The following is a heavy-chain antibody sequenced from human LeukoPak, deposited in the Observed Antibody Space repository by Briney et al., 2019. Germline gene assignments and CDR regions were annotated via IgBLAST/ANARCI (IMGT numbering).Heavy chain of an antibody. Sequence: GGSLRLSCAVSGITFSSYAMSWVRQAPGKGLQWVSAISGSGATTYYADSVKGRFTISRDNSKNTMYLQMSGLSAEDTAVYYCVCQGMTGTRDYWGQGTLVTVSS. CDR2: ISGSGATT. CDR3: VCQGMTGTRDY. D-gene: IGHD1-7*01. J-gene: IGHJ4*02. V-gene: IGHV3-23*01. CDR1: GITFSSYA.